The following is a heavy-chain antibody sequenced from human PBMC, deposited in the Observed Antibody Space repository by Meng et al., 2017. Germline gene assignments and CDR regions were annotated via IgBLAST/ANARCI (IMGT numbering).Heavy chain of an antibody. Sequence: GESLKISCAASGFTFSSYAMSWVRQAPGKGLEWVSAISGSGGSTYYADSVKGRFTISRDNSKNTLYLQMNSLRAEDTAVYYCAKGGSFTARNNWFDPWGQGTPVTVSS. V-gene: IGHV3-23*01. J-gene: IGHJ5*02. CDR2: ISGSGGST. D-gene: IGHD1-14*01. CDR1: GFTFSSYA. CDR3: AKGGSFTARNNWFDP.